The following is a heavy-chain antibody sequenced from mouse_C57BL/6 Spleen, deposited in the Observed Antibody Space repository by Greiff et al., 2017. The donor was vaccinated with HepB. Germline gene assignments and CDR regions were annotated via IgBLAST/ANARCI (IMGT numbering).Heavy chain of an antibody. CDR2: ISSGGDYI. V-gene: IGHV5-9-1*02. J-gene: IGHJ4*01. D-gene: IGHD3-2*02. CDR1: GFTFSSYA. CDR3: TREGGAQALYYAMDY. Sequence: EVQRVESGEGLVKPGGSLKLSCAASGFTFSSYAMSWVRQTPEKRLEWVAYISSGGDYIYYADTVKGRFTISRDNARNTLYLQMSSLKSEDTAMYYCTREGGAQALYYAMDYWGQGTSVTVSS.